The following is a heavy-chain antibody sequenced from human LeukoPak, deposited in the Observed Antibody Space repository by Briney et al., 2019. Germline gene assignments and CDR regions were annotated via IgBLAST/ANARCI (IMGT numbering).Heavy chain of an antibody. CDR1: GFIFSPSW. Sequence: GGSLRLSCAASGFIFSPSWMHWVRQAREKGLEWVSSISSSSSYIYYADSVKGRFTISRDNAKNSLYLQMNSVRAEDTAVCYCARDHRTPKYYYDSSGYSGHDAFDIWGQGTMVTVSS. J-gene: IGHJ3*02. CDR3: ARDHRTPKYYYDSSGYSGHDAFDI. D-gene: IGHD3-22*01. CDR2: ISSSSSYI. V-gene: IGHV3-21*01.